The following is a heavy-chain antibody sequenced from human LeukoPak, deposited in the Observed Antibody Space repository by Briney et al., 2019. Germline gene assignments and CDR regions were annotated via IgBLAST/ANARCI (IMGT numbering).Heavy chain of an antibody. CDR1: GFTFSSYS. CDR2: ISSSSSYI. D-gene: IGHD6-13*01. J-gene: IGHJ6*02. Sequence: GGSLRLSCAASGFTFSSYSMNWVRQAPGKGLEWVSSISSSSSYIYYADSVKGRFTISRDNAKNSLYLQMNSLRAEDTAVYYCARDHIAAADYYYYGMDVWGQGTTVTVSS. CDR3: ARDHIAAADYYYYGMDV. V-gene: IGHV3-21*01.